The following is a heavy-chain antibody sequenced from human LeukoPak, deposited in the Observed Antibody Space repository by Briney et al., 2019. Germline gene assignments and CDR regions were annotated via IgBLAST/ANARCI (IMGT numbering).Heavy chain of an antibody. D-gene: IGHD6-13*01. Sequence: SETLSLTCTVSGGSISSSSYYWSWIRQPPGKGLEWIGYIYYSGSTNYNPSLKSRVTISVDTSKNQFSLKLSSVTAADTAVYYCARIYGLPYSSPRFDPWGQGTLVTVSS. CDR1: GGSISSSSYY. J-gene: IGHJ5*02. CDR2: IYYSGST. CDR3: ARIYGLPYSSPRFDP. V-gene: IGHV4-61*01.